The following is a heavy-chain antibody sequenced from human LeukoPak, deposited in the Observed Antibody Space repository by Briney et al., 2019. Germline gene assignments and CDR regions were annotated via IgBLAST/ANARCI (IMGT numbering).Heavy chain of an antibody. CDR3: ARDRGIAVAGIFDY. CDR2: ISAYNGNT. D-gene: IGHD6-19*01. J-gene: IGHJ4*02. Sequence: ASVKVSCKASGYTFTSYGIGWVRQAPGQGLEWMGWISAYNGNTNYAQKLQGRVTMTTDTSTSTAYMELRSLRSDDTAVYYCARDRGIAVAGIFDYWGQGTLVTVSS. V-gene: IGHV1-18*01. CDR1: GYTFTSYG.